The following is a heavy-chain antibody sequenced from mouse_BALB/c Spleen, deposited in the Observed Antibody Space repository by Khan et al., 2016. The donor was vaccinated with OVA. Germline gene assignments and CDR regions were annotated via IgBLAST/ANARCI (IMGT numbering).Heavy chain of an antibody. V-gene: IGHV3-1*02. CDR3: ASASGCFPY. J-gene: IGHJ3*01. D-gene: IGHD1-3*01. CDR2: IHYGGNT. CDR1: GYSITSGYS. Sequence: EVQLQEPGPDLVKPSQSLSLTCTVTGYSITSGYSWDWIRQFPGNKLEWMGYIHYGGNTNNNPSFKSRISITRDTSRHQFFRQLNSVTTVDTATYYCASASGCFPYWNQGPLVTVSA.